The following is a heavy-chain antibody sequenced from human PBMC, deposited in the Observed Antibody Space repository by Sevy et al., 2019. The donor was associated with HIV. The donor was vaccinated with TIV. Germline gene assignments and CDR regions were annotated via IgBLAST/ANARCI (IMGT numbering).Heavy chain of an antibody. CDR2: ISGTGGNT. D-gene: IGHD6-13*01. J-gene: IGHJ6*03. V-gene: IGHV3-23*01. CDR3: AKDLGIAAAGTSPYYYYYMDV. CDR1: GFTFSSYA. Sequence: GGSLRLSCAASGFTFSSYAMNWVRQAPGKGLEWVSAISGTGGNTYYADSVKGQFTISRDNSKNTVYLQMNSLRVEDTAVYYCAKDLGIAAAGTSPYYYYYMDVWGKGTTVTVSS.